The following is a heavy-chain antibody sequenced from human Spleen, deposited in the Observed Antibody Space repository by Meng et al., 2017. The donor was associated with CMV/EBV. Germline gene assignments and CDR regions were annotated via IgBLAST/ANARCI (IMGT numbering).Heavy chain of an antibody. J-gene: IGHJ5*02. Sequence: SGYIFTTHGITWVRQAPGQGLEWTGWISGYNGETKYTQKFQGRVTMTTDTSTNTAYMELRSLISDDTAVYYCTRAGGVSIFGVIDDPWGQGTLVTVSS. D-gene: IGHD3-3*01. V-gene: IGHV1-18*01. CDR1: GYIFTTHG. CDR3: TRAGGVSIFGVIDDP. CDR2: ISGYNGET.